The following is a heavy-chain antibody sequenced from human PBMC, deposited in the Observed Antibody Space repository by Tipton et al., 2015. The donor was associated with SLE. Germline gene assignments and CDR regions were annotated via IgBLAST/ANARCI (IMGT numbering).Heavy chain of an antibody. CDR3: ARDLRVAVAGPLDY. CDR1: GGSFSGYY. CDR2: ISSSSSTI. Sequence: LSLTCAVYGGSFSGYYWSWIRQAPGKGLEWVSYISSSSSTIYYADSVKGRFTISRDNAKNSLYLQMNSLRAEDTAVYYCARDLRVAVAGPLDYWGQGTLVTVSS. J-gene: IGHJ4*02. V-gene: IGHV3-11*04. D-gene: IGHD6-19*01.